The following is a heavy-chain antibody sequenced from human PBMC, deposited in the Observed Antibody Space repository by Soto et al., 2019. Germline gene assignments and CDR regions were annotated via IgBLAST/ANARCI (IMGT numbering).Heavy chain of an antibody. D-gene: IGHD2-2*01. CDR3: ARSGTDIVVVPAAMSVGYHHYRIAV. CDR2: IYYSGST. CDR1: GGSISSSSYY. Sequence: SETLSLTCTVSGGSISSSSYYWGWIRQPPGKGLEWIGYIYYSGSTNYNPSLKSRVTISVDTSKNQFSLKLSSVTAADTAVYYCARSGTDIVVVPAAMSVGYHHYRIAVSGQGTTVPGSS. J-gene: IGHJ6*02. V-gene: IGHV4-61*05.